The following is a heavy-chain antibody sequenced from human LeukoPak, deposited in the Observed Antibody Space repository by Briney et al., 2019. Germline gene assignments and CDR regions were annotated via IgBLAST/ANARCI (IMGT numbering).Heavy chain of an antibody. CDR3: ARALSGCILCFDL. V-gene: IGHV1-8*01. D-gene: IGHD6-19*01. CDR1: GYTFTGYD. Sequence: GASVKVSCKASGYTFTGYDINWIRQAPGQGLEWMGWMNPDSGNTGYAQEFQGRVTVTRDTSITTAYMELSSLRFEDTAVYYCARALSGCILCFDLWGLRTLVTVSS. J-gene: IGHJ4*02. CDR2: MNPDSGNT.